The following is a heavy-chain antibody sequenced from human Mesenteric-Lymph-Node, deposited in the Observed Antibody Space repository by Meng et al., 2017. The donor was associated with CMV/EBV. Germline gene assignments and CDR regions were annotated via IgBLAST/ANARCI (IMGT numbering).Heavy chain of an antibody. V-gene: IGHV4-31*03. J-gene: IGHJ4*02. D-gene: IGHD6-19*01. Sequence: SETLSLTCTVSGGSISSGGYYWSWIRQHPGKGLEWIGYIYYSGSTYYNPSLKSRVTISVDTSKNQFSLKVSSVTAADTAIYYCMRGGGIGVAGYWGQGTLVTVSS. CDR2: IYYSGST. CDR1: GGSISSGGYY. CDR3: MRGGGIGVAGY.